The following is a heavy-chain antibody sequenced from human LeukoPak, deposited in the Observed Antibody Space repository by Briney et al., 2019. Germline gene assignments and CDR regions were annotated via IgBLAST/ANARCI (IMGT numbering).Heavy chain of an antibody. CDR2: IYDSGST. J-gene: IGHJ3*02. CDR3: ARDCSGGSCHGAFDI. V-gene: IGHV4-30-4*01. D-gene: IGHD2-15*01. CDR1: GASIRSGDYY. Sequence: SQTLSLTCTVSGASIRSGDYYWSWIRQPPGKGLEWIGYIYDSGSTYYNPSLKSRITISVDTSGNRFSLKLSSVTATDTAVYYCARDCSGGSCHGAFDIWGQGTMVTVSS.